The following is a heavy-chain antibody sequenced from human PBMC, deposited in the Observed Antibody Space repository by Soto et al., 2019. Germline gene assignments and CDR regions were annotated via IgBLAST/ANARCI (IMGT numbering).Heavy chain of an antibody. CDR3: ASPKIAFYNWFDP. Sequence: SETLSLTCTVSGDSISRGAYYWTWIRQPPGKGLEWIGYIYHSGSTYYNPSLKSRVTISVDTSKNQFSLKLSSVTAADTAVYYCASPKIAFYNWFDPWGQGTLVTVSS. CDR1: GDSISRGAYY. D-gene: IGHD3-3*02. CDR2: IYHSGST. V-gene: IGHV4-30-2*01. J-gene: IGHJ5*02.